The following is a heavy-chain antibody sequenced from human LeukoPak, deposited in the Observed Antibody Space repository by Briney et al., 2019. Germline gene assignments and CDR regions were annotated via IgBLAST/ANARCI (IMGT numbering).Heavy chain of an antibody. V-gene: IGHV3-20*04. CDR3: ASHASYYYDSSGYRHFDF. D-gene: IGHD3-22*01. Sequence: PGGSLRLSCVASGLTFEDYALSWVRQAPGKGLEWVSGINWNGGSTGDADSVKGRFTISRDNAKNSLYLQMNSLRAEDTALYYCASHASYYYDSSGYRHFDFWGQGTLVTVSS. CDR1: GLTFEDYA. CDR2: INWNGGST. J-gene: IGHJ4*02.